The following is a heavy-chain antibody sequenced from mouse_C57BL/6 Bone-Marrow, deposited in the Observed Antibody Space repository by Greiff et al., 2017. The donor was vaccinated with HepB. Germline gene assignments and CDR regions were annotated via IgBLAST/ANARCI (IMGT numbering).Heavy chain of an antibody. CDR1: GYTFTSYG. J-gene: IGHJ2*01. CDR3: ARWGPYYSNPHYFGY. CDR2: IYPRSGNT. Sequence: VQLQQSGAELARPGASVKLSCKASGYTFTSYGISWVKQRTGQGLEWIGEIYPRSGNTYYNEKFKGKATLTADKSSSTAYMELRSLTSEDSAVYFCARWGPYYSNPHYFGYWGQGTTLTVSS. D-gene: IGHD2-5*01. V-gene: IGHV1-81*01.